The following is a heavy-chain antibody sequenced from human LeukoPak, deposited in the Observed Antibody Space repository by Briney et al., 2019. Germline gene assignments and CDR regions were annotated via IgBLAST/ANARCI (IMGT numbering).Heavy chain of an antibody. D-gene: IGHD6-13*01. CDR2: ISSSSSTI. J-gene: IGHJ4*02. CDR1: GGSISSNN. V-gene: IGHV3-48*04. CDR3: AREVYSSSWSKFDY. Sequence: ETLSLTCAVSGGSISSNNWWSWVRQAPGKGLEWVSYISSSSSTIYYADSVKGRFTISRDNAKNSLYLQMNSLRAEDTAVYYCAREVYSSSWSKFDYWGQGTLVTVSS.